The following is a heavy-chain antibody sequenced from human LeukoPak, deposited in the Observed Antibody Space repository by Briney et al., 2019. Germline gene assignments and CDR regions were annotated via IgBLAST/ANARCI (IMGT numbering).Heavy chain of an antibody. J-gene: IGHJ3*02. CDR3: ARHSTSYYDFWSGYYDAFDI. Sequence: SETLSLTCTVSGGSISSSSYYWGWIRQPPGKGLEWIGSIYYSGSTYYNPSLKSRVTISVDTSKNQSSLKLSSVTAADTAVYYCARHSTSYYDFWSGYYDAFDIWGQGTMVTVSS. CDR1: GGSISSSSYY. CDR2: IYYSGST. D-gene: IGHD3-3*01. V-gene: IGHV4-39*01.